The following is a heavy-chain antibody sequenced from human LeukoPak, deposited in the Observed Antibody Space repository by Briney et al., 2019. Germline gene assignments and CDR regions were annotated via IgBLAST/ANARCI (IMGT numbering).Heavy chain of an antibody. CDR2: IIPILGIA. D-gene: IGHD1-26*01. CDR1: GGTFSSYA. J-gene: IGHJ4*02. Sequence: TVKVSCKASGGTFSSYAISWVRQAPGQGLEWMGRIIPILGIANYAQKFQGRVTITADKSTSTAYMELSSLRSEDTAVYYCARRYSGSYYYFDYWGQGTLVTVSS. V-gene: IGHV1-69*04. CDR3: ARRYSGSYYYFDY.